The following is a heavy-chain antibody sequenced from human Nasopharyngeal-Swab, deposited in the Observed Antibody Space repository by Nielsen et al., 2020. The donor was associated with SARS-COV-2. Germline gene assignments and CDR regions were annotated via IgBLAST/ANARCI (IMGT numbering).Heavy chain of an antibody. D-gene: IGHD4-17*01. Sequence: GGSLRLSCAASGFTFSSYAMSWVRQAPGKGLEWVSAISGSGGSTYYADSVKGRFTISRDNSKNALYLQMNSLRAEDTAVYYCAKSKGYYGDYYFDYWGQGTLVTVSS. CDR3: AKSKGYYGDYYFDY. V-gene: IGHV3-23*01. CDR1: GFTFSSYA. CDR2: ISGSGGST. J-gene: IGHJ4*02.